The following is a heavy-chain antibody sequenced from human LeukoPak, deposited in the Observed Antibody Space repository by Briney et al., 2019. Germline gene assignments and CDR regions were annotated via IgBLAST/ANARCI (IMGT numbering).Heavy chain of an antibody. CDR1: GYTFTSYA. Sequence: ASVKVSCKASGYTFTSYAMHWVRQAPGQRLEWMGWINAGNGNTKYSQKFQGRVTITRDTSASTAYMELSSLRSEDTAVYYCARERSISYYYGMDVWGQGTTVTVSS. V-gene: IGHV1-3*01. D-gene: IGHD3-9*01. J-gene: IGHJ6*02. CDR2: INAGNGNT. CDR3: ARERSISYYYGMDV.